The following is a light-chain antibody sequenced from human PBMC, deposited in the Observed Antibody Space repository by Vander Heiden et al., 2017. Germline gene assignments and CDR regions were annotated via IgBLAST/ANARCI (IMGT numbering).Light chain of an antibody. Sequence: EIVLTKPPLSLSITPGEQAPISCRSSQSLLHSDGYTYLYWLRQKAMPVSTLLIYVVSNRSSGAPARFSRCRSGTDFTLKSSRRKAEDFGVYYVRQYEQEQPFGHGTKVDIK. CDR2: VVS. CDR3: RQYEQEQP. V-gene: IGKV2D-26*01. J-gene: IGKJ3*01. CDR1: QSLLHSDGYTY.